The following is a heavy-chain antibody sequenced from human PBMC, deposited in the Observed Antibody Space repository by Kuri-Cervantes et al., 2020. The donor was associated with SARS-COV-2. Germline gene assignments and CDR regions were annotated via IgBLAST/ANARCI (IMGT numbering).Heavy chain of an antibody. J-gene: IGHJ6*02. CDR2: IYHSGST. Sequence: SCAVSGGSISSSNWRRWVRQPPGKGLGWIGEIYHSGSTNYNPSLKSRVTLSVDTSKNQFSLKLSSVTAADTAVYYCARGWGSYYYGMDVWGQGTTVTVSS. CDR3: ARGWGSYYYGMDV. D-gene: IGHD3-16*01. CDR1: GGSISSSNW. V-gene: IGHV4-4*02.